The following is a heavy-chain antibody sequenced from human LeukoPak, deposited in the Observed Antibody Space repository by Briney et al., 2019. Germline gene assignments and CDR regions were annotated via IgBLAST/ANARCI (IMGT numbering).Heavy chain of an antibody. D-gene: IGHD5-18*01. Sequence: KSSETLSLTCAVSGGSISSGGYSWSWIRQPPGKGLEWIGYIYHSGSTYYNPSLKSRVTISVDRSKNQFSLKLSSVTAADTAVYYCARGGNSYGFDYWGQGTLVTVSS. CDR1: GGSISSGGYS. CDR3: ARGGNSYGFDY. V-gene: IGHV4-30-2*01. CDR2: IYHSGST. J-gene: IGHJ4*02.